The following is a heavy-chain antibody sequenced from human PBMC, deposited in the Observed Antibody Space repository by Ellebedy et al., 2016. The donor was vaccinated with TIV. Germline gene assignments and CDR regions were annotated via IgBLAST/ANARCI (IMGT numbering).Heavy chain of an antibody. J-gene: IGHJ4*02. CDR3: ARELAAAGFFDY. V-gene: IGHV3-30*02. D-gene: IGHD6-13*01. CDR2: IRYDGSNK. Sequence: PGGSLRLSCAASGFTFSNFGMHWVRQAPGKGLEWVAFIRYDGSNKYYADSVKGRFTISRDNSKNTLYLQMNSLRAEDTAMFYCARELAAAGFFDYWGQGTLVTVSS. CDR1: GFTFSNFG.